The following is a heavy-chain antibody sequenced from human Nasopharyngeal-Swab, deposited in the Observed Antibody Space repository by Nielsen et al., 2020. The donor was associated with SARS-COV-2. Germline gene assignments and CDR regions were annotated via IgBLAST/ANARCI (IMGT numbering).Heavy chain of an antibody. D-gene: IGHD1-1*01. V-gene: IGHV3-11*03. CDR3: ATTRGLGPGGWFES. Sequence: LSLTCTVSGGSISSYYWSWIRQAPGKGLEWVSYISNSGSSTNYADSVRGRFTISRDNAKNSLYLQMSSLRAEDTAVYYCATTRGLGPGGWFESWGQGTLVTVSS. CDR1: GGSISSYY. CDR2: ISNSGSST. J-gene: IGHJ5*01.